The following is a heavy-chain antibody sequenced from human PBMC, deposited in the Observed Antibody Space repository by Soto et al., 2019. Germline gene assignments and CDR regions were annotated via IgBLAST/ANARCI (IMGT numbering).Heavy chain of an antibody. Sequence: GSLRLSCAASGFIYSSFWMDWVRQAPGKGLEWVANINPDGSEKHYVDSVKGRFTISRDNAKNSLYLQMSSLTAEDSALYYCSRSLDSWGQGTRVTVS. CDR2: INPDGSEK. V-gene: IGHV3-7*01. CDR3: SRSLDS. CDR1: GFIYSSFW. J-gene: IGHJ4*02.